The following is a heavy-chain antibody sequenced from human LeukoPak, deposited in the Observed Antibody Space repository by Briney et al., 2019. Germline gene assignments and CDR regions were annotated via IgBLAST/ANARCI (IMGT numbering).Heavy chain of an antibody. Sequence: GGSLRLSCAACGFIFSSYGMHWVRQAPGKGLEWVAFIRYDGSNKYYADSVKGRFTISRDNSKNTLYLQMNSLRAEDTAVYYCARARVVVPAAQADYWGQGTLVTVSS. CDR1: GFIFSSYG. CDR2: IRYDGSNK. V-gene: IGHV3-30*02. D-gene: IGHD2-2*01. CDR3: ARARVVVPAAQADY. J-gene: IGHJ4*02.